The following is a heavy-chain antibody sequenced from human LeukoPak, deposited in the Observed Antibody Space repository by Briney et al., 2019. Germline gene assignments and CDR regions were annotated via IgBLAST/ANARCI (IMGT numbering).Heavy chain of an antibody. CDR1: GFTFSSYA. CDR3: VRVSGFCTNGVCPSFDP. D-gene: IGHD2-8*01. CDR2: ISYDGSNK. Sequence: PGGSLRLSCAASGFTFSSYAMHWVRQAPGKGLEWVAVISYDGSNKYYADSVKGRFAIFRDNSKNTLYLQMNSLRTEDTAVYYCVRVSGFCTNGVCPSFDPWGQGTLVTVSS. J-gene: IGHJ5*02. V-gene: IGHV3-30*09.